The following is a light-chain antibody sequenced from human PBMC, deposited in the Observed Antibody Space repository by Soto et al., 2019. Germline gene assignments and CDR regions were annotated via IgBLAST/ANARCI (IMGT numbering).Light chain of an antibody. V-gene: IGKV3-20*01. Sequence: EVVLTQSPGTLSLSPGERATLSCRASQSVSGSDLAWYQQKPGQAPRLVISGVSNRATGTPDRFSGSGSGTDFTLTISSLEPEDFAVFYCHQYGISPPTFGPGTKVEI. CDR2: GVS. CDR3: HQYGISPPT. J-gene: IGKJ1*01. CDR1: QSVSGSD.